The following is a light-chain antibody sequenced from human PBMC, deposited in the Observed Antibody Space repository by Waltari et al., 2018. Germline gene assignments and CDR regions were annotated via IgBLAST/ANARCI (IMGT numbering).Light chain of an antibody. CDR2: RSN. CDR1: ISNIGSNS. CDR3: AAWDDTLSGVV. Sequence: QSVVTQPPSASGTPGQTVTISCFGSISNIGSNSVNWYQHLPGTAPRLLIYRSNEWPSRVPDRFSGSKSGTSASLAISGLQSEDEADYYCAAWDDTLSGVVFGGGTKLTVL. J-gene: IGLJ2*01. V-gene: IGLV1-44*01.